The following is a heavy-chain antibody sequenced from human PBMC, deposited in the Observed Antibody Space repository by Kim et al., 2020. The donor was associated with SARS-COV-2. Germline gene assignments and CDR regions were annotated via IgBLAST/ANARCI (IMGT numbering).Heavy chain of an antibody. D-gene: IGHD3-10*01. V-gene: IGHV4-39*01. CDR2: IYYSGST. CDR1: GGSISSSSYY. Sequence: SETLSLTCTVSGGSISSSSYYWGWIRQPPGKGLEWIGSIYYSGSTYYNPSLKSRVTISVDTSKNQFSLKLSSVTAADTAVYYCARPRWGDGSYGSGSPDAFDIWGQGTMVTVSS. CDR3: ARPRWGDGSYGSGSPDAFDI. J-gene: IGHJ3*02.